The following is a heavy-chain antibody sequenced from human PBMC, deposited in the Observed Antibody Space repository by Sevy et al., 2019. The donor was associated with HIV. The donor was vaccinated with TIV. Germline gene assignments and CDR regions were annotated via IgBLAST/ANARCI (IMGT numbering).Heavy chain of an antibody. CDR2: IFNGGNN. Sequence: SETLPLTCSVSGGSISGYYWTWIRQPPGKGLEWIGYIFNGGNNKYNPSLRSRVTFSIEMSKNQFSLKLSSVTAADTAVYYCARDPGARYCSNTNCYVYFQHWGQGTLVTVSS. V-gene: IGHV4-59*13. CDR1: GGSISGYY. CDR3: ARDPGARYCSNTNCYVYFQH. J-gene: IGHJ1*01. D-gene: IGHD2-2*01.